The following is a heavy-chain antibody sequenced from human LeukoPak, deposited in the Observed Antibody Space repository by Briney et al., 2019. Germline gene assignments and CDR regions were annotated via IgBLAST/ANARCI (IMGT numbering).Heavy chain of an antibody. V-gene: IGHV3-74*01. Sequence: AGGSLRLSCAASGFTFSSYWMHWVRQAPGTGLVWVSRINSDGSSTTYADSVKGRFTISRDNAKNTLYLQMNSLRAEDTAVYYCASGYCSGGSCSAKDPWGQGTLVTVSS. CDR3: ASGYCSGGSCSAKDP. J-gene: IGHJ5*02. CDR2: INSDGSST. CDR1: GFTFSSYW. D-gene: IGHD2-15*01.